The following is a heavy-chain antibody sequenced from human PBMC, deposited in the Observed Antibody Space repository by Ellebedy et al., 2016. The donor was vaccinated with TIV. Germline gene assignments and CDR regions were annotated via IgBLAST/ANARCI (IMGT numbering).Heavy chain of an antibody. D-gene: IGHD1-1*01. CDR2: ISYNGGDT. V-gene: IGHV1-2*02. CDR3: ARVPGNWNDNKHFDY. J-gene: IGHJ4*02. Sequence: AASVKVSCKASGYTFTGYYFHWVRHDPGQGLEWMGYISYNGGDTNYAQKFQCRVTMTTDTSITTADMDLSRLTSDDTAIYYCARVPGNWNDNKHFDYWGQGTLVTVSS. CDR1: GYTFTGYY.